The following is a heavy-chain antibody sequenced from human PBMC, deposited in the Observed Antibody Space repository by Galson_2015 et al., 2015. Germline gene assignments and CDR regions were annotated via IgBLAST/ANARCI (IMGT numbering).Heavy chain of an antibody. J-gene: IGHJ3*02. Sequence: PALVKPTQTLTPTCTFSGFSLSTSGMCVSWIRQPPGKALEWLALIDWDDDKYYSTSLKTRLTISKDTSKNQVVLTMTNMDPVDTATYYCARISRWYYYDSSGYRNAFDIWGQGTMVTVSS. CDR1: GFSLSTSGMC. CDR2: IDWDDDK. V-gene: IGHV2-70*01. CDR3: ARISRWYYYDSSGYRNAFDI. D-gene: IGHD3-22*01.